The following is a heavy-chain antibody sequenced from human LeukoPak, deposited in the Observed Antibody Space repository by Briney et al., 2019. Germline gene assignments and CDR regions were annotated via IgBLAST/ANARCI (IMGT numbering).Heavy chain of an antibody. J-gene: IGHJ4*02. D-gene: IGHD3-16*01. CDR2: IYDSGST. Sequence: TSETLSLTCTVSGGSLSIHYWSWIRQPPGKGLEWIGHIYDSGSTTYNPSLKSRVTMSVDTSKTQFSLNLSSVTAAGTAVYYGARGRIGGPKAPFDYWGQGTLVTVSS. CDR1: GGSLSIHY. V-gene: IGHV4-59*11. CDR3: ARGRIGGPKAPFDY.